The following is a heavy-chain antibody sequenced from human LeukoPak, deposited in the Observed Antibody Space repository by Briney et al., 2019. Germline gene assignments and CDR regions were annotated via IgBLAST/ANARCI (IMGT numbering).Heavy chain of an antibody. D-gene: IGHD3-22*01. CDR3: ARGDTGFDYYDSSGYYYVTFFDY. V-gene: IGHV3-7*01. CDR2: IKQDGSEK. Sequence: PGGSLRLSCAASGFTFSSYWMSWVRQAPGKGLEWVANIKQDGSEKYYVDSAKGRFTTSRANAKNSLYLQMNSLRAEDTAVYYCARGDTGFDYYDSSGYYYVTFFDYGGQGTLVTVSS. CDR1: GFTFSSYW. J-gene: IGHJ4*02.